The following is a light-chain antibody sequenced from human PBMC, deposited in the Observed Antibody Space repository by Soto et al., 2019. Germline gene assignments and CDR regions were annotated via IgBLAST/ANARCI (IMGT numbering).Light chain of an antibody. V-gene: IGLV2-14*01. CDR1: SSDVGAYNY. CDR3: SSYTSSSTLDV. Sequence: QSALTQPASVSGSPGQSITISCTGTSSDVGAYNYVSWYQQHPGKAPKLMICDVSDRPSGVSNRFSGSKSGNTASLTISGLQAEDEADYYCSSYTSSSTLDVFGTGTKVTVL. J-gene: IGLJ1*01. CDR2: DVS.